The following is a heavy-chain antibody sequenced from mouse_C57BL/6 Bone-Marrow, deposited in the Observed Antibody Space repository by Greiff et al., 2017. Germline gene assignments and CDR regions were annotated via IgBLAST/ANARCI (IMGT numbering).Heavy chain of an antibody. V-gene: IGHV14-2*01. CDR3: TRSLSYYGTSY. CDR2: IDPEDGET. Sequence: VQLKESGAELVKPGASVKLSCTASGFNIKDYYIHWVKQRTEQGLEWIGRIDPEDGETKYAPKFQDKSTITADTSSNTAYLQLSSLTSEDTAVYYCTRSLSYYGTSYWGQGTTLTGSS. J-gene: IGHJ2*01. CDR1: GFNIKDYY. D-gene: IGHD1-1*01.